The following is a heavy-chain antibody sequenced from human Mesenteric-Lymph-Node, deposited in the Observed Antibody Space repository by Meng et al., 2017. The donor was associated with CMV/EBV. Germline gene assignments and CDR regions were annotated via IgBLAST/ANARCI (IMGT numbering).Heavy chain of an antibody. CDR1: GFTFSSYG. Sequence: LSCAASGFTFSSYGMHWVRQAQGKGLEWVAVIWHDGSNKHYVDSVKGRFSISRDDSKNTVYLQMNSLRAEDTAVYYCASYYGSGTSYYWGQGTLVTVSS. V-gene: IGHV3-33*01. D-gene: IGHD3-10*01. CDR2: IWHDGSNK. J-gene: IGHJ4*02. CDR3: ASYYGSGTSYY.